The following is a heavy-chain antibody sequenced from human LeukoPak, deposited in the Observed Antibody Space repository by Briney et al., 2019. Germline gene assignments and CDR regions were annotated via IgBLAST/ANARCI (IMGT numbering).Heavy chain of an antibody. CDR1: GFPFSNHA. D-gene: IGHD2-21*02. J-gene: IGHJ5*02. Sequence: PGGSLRLSCAASGFPFSNHAMSWVRQPPGKGLEWVSAISNGNTCYADSVRGRFTISRDDSKNMVYLQMNSLRDEDTALYYCVREAGYCASVCLKSNWFDPWGQGTLVTVSS. CDR2: ISNGNT. V-gene: IGHV3-23*01. CDR3: VREAGYCASVCLKSNWFDP.